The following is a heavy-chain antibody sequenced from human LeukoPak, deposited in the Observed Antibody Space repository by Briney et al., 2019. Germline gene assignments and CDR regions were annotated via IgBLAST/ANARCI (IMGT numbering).Heavy chain of an antibody. CDR2: ISDSGST. CDR3: ARGISRAKTDY. CDR1: GGSITSYY. Sequence: SETLSLTCTVSGGSITSYYWSWIRQPPGKGLEWIGYISDSGSTNYNPSLKSRVTISLDTSKNQFSLKLSSVTAADTAVYFCARGISRAKTDYWGQGTLVTVSS. V-gene: IGHV4-59*01. J-gene: IGHJ4*02.